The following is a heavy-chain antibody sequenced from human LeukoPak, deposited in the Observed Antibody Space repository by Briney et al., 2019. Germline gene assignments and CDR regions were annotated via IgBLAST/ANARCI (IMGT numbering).Heavy chain of an antibody. Sequence: PGGSLRRSCVASGFTFTNYAMSWVRQAPGKGLEWVSYIRGSGGTTHYADSVKGRFTISRDNSKNTVYLQMNSLRAEDTAVYYCAKDLGTSQDFDYWGQGTLVTVSS. CDR2: IRGSGGTT. CDR1: GFTFTNYA. CDR3: AKDLGTSQDFDY. V-gene: IGHV3-23*01. J-gene: IGHJ4*02.